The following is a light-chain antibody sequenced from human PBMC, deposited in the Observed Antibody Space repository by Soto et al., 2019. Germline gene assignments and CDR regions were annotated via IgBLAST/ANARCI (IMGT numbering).Light chain of an antibody. V-gene: IGLV2-23*02. J-gene: IGLJ2*01. Sequence: QSVLTQPASLSGSPGQSITISCTGTSSDVGSYNLVSWYQQHPGKAPKLMIYEVSQRPSGVSNRFSGSKAGNTASLTISGLQAEDEADYYCCSYAGSSTVVFGGGPKLTVL. CDR3: CSYAGSSTVV. CDR2: EVS. CDR1: SSDVGSYNL.